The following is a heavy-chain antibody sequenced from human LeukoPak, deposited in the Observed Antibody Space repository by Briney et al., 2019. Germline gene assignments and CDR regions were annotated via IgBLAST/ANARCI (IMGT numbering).Heavy chain of an antibody. CDR2: LYTTGTT. CDR3: VRDGANWEEPNDAFDT. Sequence: SETLSLTCAASGASITSCYWSWVRQSAGKGLEWMGRLYTTGTTNYNPSLKSRVTMSGDSSKNQLSLTLTSVTTADTAVYYCVRDGANWEEPNDAFDTWGQGTLLTVSS. D-gene: IGHD1-26*01. CDR1: GASITSCY. V-gene: IGHV4-4*07. J-gene: IGHJ3*02.